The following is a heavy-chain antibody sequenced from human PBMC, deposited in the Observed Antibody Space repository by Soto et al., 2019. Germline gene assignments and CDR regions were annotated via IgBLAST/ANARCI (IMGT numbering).Heavy chain of an antibody. CDR3: ARQSDDYSNYYYYGMDV. D-gene: IGHD4-4*01. CDR2: INPNSGGT. V-gene: IGHV1-2*04. Sequence: QVQLVQSGAEVKKPGASVKVSCKASGYTFTGYYMHWVRQAPGQGLEWMGWINPNSGGTNYAQKFQGWVTMTRDTSISTAYMVLSRLRSDDTAVYYCARQSDDYSNYYYYGMDVWGQGTTVTVSS. CDR1: GYTFTGYY. J-gene: IGHJ6*02.